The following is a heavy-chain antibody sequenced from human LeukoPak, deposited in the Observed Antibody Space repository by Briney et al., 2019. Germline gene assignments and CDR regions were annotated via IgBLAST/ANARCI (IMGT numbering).Heavy chain of an antibody. J-gene: IGHJ4*02. CDR2: ISYDGSNK. CDR1: GFTFSSYA. D-gene: IGHD1-26*01. Sequence: PGGTLRLSCAASGFTFSSYAMHWVRQAPGKGLEWVAVISYDGSNKYYADSVKGRFTISRDNSKNTLYLQMNSLRAEDTAVYYCAKVGPGGSLDYWGQGTLVTVSS. CDR3: AKVGPGGSLDY. V-gene: IGHV3-30*04.